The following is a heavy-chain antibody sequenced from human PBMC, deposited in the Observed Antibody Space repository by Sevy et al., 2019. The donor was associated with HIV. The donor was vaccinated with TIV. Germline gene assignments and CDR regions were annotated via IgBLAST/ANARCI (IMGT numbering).Heavy chain of an antibody. Sequence: SETLSLTCAVYGGSFSGYYWSWIRQPPGKGLEWIGEINHSGSTNYNPSLKSRVTISVDTSKNQFSLKLSSVTAADTAVYYCARGYVVVGAATTYWFDPWGQRTLVTVSS. CDR2: INHSGST. CDR1: GGSFSGYY. D-gene: IGHD2-15*01. J-gene: IGHJ5*02. CDR3: ARGYVVVGAATTYWFDP. V-gene: IGHV4-34*01.